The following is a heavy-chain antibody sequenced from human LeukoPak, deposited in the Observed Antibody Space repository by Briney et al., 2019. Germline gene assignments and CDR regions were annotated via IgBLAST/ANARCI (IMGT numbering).Heavy chain of an antibody. Sequence: GGSLRLSCAASGFTFSHYYMSWIHQAPGKGLEWVSYISSSSNTIYYADSVQGRFTISRDNAKNSLYLQMNSLRAEDTAVYYCARGGGYTYKYFDLWGRGTLITVSS. CDR1: GFTFSHYY. V-gene: IGHV3-11*01. CDR2: ISSSSNTI. J-gene: IGHJ2*01. D-gene: IGHD5-18*01. CDR3: ARGGGYTYKYFDL.